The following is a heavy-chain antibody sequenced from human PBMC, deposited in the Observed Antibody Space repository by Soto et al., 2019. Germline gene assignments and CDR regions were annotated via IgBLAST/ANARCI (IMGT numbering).Heavy chain of an antibody. CDR1: GYSFTSYW. J-gene: IGHJ3*02. CDR3: ARPITTVGVVISPDAFDI. D-gene: IGHD3-3*01. CDR2: IYPGDSDT. Sequence: GESLKISCKGSGYSFTSYWIGWVRQMPGKGLEWMGIIYPGDSDTRYSPSFQGQVTISADKSISTAYLQWSSLKASDTAMYYCARPITTVGVVISPDAFDICGQRKMVTVSS. V-gene: IGHV5-51*01.